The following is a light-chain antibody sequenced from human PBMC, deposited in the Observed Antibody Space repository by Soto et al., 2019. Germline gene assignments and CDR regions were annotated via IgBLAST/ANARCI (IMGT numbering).Light chain of an antibody. CDR1: QSISSW. CDR3: QQYNSS. V-gene: IGKV1-5*03. CDR2: KAS. Sequence: DIQMTQYPSTLSASVGDRVTITCRASQSISSWLAWYQQKPGKAPKLLIYKASNLESGVPSRFSGSGSGTEFTLTISSLQPDDFATYYCQQYNSSFGQGTKVDIK. J-gene: IGKJ1*01.